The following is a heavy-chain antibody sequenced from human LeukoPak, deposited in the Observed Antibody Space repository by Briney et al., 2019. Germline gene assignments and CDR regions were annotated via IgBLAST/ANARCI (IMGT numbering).Heavy chain of an antibody. CDR1: GGSISSYY. V-gene: IGHV4-38-2*02. CDR2: IYHSGST. CDR3: ARDAAMDPGLFDY. Sequence: SETLSLTCTVSGGSISSYYWSWIRQPPGKGLEWIGSIYHSGSTYYNPSLKSRVTISVDTSKNQFSLKLSSVTAADTAVYYCARDAAMDPGLFDYWGQGTLVTVSS. D-gene: IGHD5-18*01. J-gene: IGHJ4*02.